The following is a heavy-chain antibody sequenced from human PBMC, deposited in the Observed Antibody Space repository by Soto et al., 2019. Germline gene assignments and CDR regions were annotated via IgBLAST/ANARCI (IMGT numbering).Heavy chain of an antibody. Sequence: QVQLVESGGGVVQPGRSLRLSCAASGFTFSSYGMHWVRQAPGKGLEWVAVIWYDGSNKYYADSVKGRFTISRDNSKNTLYLQMNSLRAEDTAVYYCARRGIAARPKMYYYYGMDVWCQGTTVTVSS. V-gene: IGHV3-33*01. J-gene: IGHJ6*02. D-gene: IGHD6-6*01. CDR1: GFTFSSYG. CDR3: ARRGIAARPKMYYYYGMDV. CDR2: IWYDGSNK.